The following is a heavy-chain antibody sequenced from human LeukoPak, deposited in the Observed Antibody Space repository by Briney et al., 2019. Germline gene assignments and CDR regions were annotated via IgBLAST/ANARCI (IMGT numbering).Heavy chain of an antibody. CDR2: INPNSGGT. V-gene: IGHV1-2*02. Sequence: GASVKVSCKASGYTFTGYYMHWVRQAPGQGLEWMGWINPNSGGTNYAQKFQGRVTMTRDTSISTAYMELSRLRSDDTAVYYCARVKSGRFLEWLLYYWGQGTLVTVSS. J-gene: IGHJ4*02. D-gene: IGHD3-3*01. CDR3: ARVKSGRFLEWLLYY. CDR1: GYTFTGYY.